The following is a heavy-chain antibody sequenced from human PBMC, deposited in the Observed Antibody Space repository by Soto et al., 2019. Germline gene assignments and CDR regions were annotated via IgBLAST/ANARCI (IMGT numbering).Heavy chain of an antibody. V-gene: IGHV3-74*01. J-gene: IGHJ4*02. Sequence: EVQLVESGGGLVQPGGSLRLSCAGSGFTFSNYWMHWVRQAPGKGLECVSRIDHDGPTDYADSVRGRFTISRDNAENTLYLQMNGLRPEDTAVYYCVRDSHGDYWGQGTLVTVSS. CDR1: GFTFSNYW. CDR2: IDHDGPT. CDR3: VRDSHGDY.